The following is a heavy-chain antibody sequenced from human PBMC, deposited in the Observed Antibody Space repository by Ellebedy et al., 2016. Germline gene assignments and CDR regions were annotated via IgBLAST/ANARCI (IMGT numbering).Heavy chain of an antibody. CDR2: IDYTGST. D-gene: IGHD6-13*01. CDR1: GGPMISSNYY. J-gene: IGHJ4*02. Sequence: SETLSLTCNVSGGPMISSNYYWGWIRQTPGKGLEWLGSIDYTGSTSYNPSLKSRVIMDAQMSKNHFPLKLSSVTAADTAVYYCALQLRRKYFDYWGQGTLVTVSS. CDR3: ALQLRRKYFDY. V-gene: IGHV4-39*02.